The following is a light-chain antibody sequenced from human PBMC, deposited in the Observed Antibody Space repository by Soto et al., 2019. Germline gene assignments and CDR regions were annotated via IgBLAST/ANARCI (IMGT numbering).Light chain of an antibody. V-gene: IGKV1-39*01. CDR2: GTS. CDR3: QQSYSTLLIT. J-gene: IGKJ5*01. Sequence: DIQMTQSPSFLSASVGDRVTISCRASQAINTYLNWYQQKPGKAPKLLIYGTSDLQNGVPSRFSDGGSGTDFTLTIGSLQPEDFATYYCQQSYSTLLITFGQGTRLEV. CDR1: QAINTY.